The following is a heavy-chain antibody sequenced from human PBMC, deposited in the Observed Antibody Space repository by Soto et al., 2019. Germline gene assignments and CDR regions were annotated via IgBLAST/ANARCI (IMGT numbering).Heavy chain of an antibody. Sequence: QVQLVQSGAEEKKPGASVKVSCKASGYTFSSYAMDWVRQAPGQRLEWMGWINAGNGNTKYSQKFQGRVTISRDTSASTAYMELSSLRCEDTAVYYCARDLGWLQFDYWGQGTLVTVSS. D-gene: IGHD5-12*01. CDR3: ARDLGWLQFDY. CDR2: INAGNGNT. V-gene: IGHV1-3*05. J-gene: IGHJ4*02. CDR1: GYTFSSYA.